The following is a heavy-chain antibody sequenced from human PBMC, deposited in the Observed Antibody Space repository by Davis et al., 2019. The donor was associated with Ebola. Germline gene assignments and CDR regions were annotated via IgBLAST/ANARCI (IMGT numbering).Heavy chain of an antibody. Sequence: SETLSLTCTVSAASISSYYWSWIRQPPGKGLEWIGYIYYSGSTNYNPSLKSRVTISVDTSKNQFSLKLSSVTAADTAVYYCAGLSLIVGMDVWGQGTTVTVSS. CDR1: AASISSYY. D-gene: IGHD3-22*01. J-gene: IGHJ6*02. CDR3: AGLSLIVGMDV. V-gene: IGHV4-59*08. CDR2: IYYSGST.